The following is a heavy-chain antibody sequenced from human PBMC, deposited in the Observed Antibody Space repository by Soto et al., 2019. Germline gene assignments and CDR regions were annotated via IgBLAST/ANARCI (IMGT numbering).Heavy chain of an antibody. J-gene: IGHJ4*02. CDR3: AKEHWYSSVWQGDYFDY. CDR2: ISGSGGST. Sequence: GGSLRLSCAASGFTFSSYAMSWVRQAPGKGLEWVSAISGSGGSTYYADSVKGRFTISRDNSKNTLYLQMNSLRAEDTAVYYCAKEHWYSSVWQGDYFDYWGQGTLVTFSS. V-gene: IGHV3-23*01. CDR1: GFTFSSYA. D-gene: IGHD6-19*01.